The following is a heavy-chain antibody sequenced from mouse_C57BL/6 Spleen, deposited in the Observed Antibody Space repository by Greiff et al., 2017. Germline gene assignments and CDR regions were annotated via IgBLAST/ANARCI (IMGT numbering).Heavy chain of an antibody. D-gene: IGHD4-1*01. CDR3: ARSNPGAMDY. J-gene: IGHJ4*01. CDR2: IYPRDGST. CDR1: GYTFTSYD. Sequence: VKLMASGPELVKPGASVKLSCKASGYTFTSYDINWVKQRPGQGLEWIGWIYPRDGSTKYNEKFKGKATLTVDTSSSTAYMELHSLTSEDSAVYFCARSNPGAMDYWGQGTSVTVSS. V-gene: IGHV1-85*01.